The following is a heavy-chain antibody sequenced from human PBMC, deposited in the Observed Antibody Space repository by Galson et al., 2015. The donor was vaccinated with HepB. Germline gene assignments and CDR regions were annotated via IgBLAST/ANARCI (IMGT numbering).Heavy chain of an antibody. Sequence: SVKVSCKASGYTFSSYGINWVRQAPGQGLEWMGWTRVEKGKMKYATRFQGRVTMTTDKSTSTAYMELRSLRSDDTGVYFCARDDVLLWFREFSRGTAFDVWGQGTMVTVSS. V-gene: IGHV1-18*01. CDR2: TRVEKGKM. CDR3: ARDDVLLWFREFSRGTAFDV. D-gene: IGHD3-10*01. J-gene: IGHJ3*01. CDR1: GYTFSSYG.